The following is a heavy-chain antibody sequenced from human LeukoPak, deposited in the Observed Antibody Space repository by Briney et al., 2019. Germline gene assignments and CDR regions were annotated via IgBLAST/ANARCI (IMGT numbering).Heavy chain of an antibody. J-gene: IGHJ5*02. CDR2: IYYSGST. CDR1: GGSISSYY. Sequence: SETLSLTCTVSGGSISSYYWSWIRQPPGKGLEWIGYIYYSGSTNYNPSLKSRVTISVDTSKNQFSLKLSSVTAADTAVYYCARRGQQLVGDWFDPWGQGTLVTVSS. V-gene: IGHV4-59*08. D-gene: IGHD6-13*01. CDR3: ARRGQQLVGDWFDP.